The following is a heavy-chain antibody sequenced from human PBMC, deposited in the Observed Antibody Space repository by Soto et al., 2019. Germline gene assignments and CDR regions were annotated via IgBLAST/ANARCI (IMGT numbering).Heavy chain of an antibody. V-gene: IGHV3-74*01. CDR2: INSDGSSP. D-gene: IGHD6-19*01. Sequence: EVQLVESGGGLVKPGGSLRVSGAASGFTFGSYWMHGVRQAPGKGLVGVSRINSDGSSPSYADSVKGRFTISRDNAKNTLYLQMNSLRAEDTAIYYCARRGAVAGLHYWGQGTLVTVSS. J-gene: IGHJ4*02. CDR1: GFTFGSYW. CDR3: ARRGAVAGLHY.